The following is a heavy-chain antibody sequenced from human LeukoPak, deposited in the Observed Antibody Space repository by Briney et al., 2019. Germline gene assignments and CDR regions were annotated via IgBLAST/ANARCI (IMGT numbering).Heavy chain of an antibody. Sequence: GGSLRLSCAASGFTFSRHWMYWVRQAPGKGLEWVSYISDSGSTIFYADSVKGRFTISRDNAKNSLFLQMNSLRAEDTAVYYCVREGAVAGTGFYAFDIWGQGTMVTVSS. CDR1: GFTFSRHW. J-gene: IGHJ3*02. CDR3: VREGAVAGTGFYAFDI. V-gene: IGHV3-48*03. CDR2: ISDSGSTI. D-gene: IGHD6-19*01.